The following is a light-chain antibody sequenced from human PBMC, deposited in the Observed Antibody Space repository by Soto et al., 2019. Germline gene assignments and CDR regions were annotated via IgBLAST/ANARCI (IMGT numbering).Light chain of an antibody. CDR1: QDISSL. CDR2: AAS. V-gene: IGKV1D-12*01. J-gene: IGKJ2*01. Sequence: DFQMTQSPSSFSASVGDRVTITCRASQDISSLLAWYQQNTGKAPKLLIYAASSFQSGVQPRFSCSGSGTDFTLTISSLQPEDFATYYCQQANSFPYTFGQGTKLEIK. CDR3: QQANSFPYT.